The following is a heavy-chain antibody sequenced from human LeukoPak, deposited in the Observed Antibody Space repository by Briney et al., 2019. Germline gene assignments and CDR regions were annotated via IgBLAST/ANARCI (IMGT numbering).Heavy chain of an antibody. Sequence: GASVKVSCKASGYTFSSYAMNWVRQAPGQGLEWMGWINTNTGNPKFAQGFTGRFLFSLDTSVSTAYLQISGLKTEDTAFYYCARSRYDGDAFDIWGQGTMVTVSS. CDR2: INTNTGNP. D-gene: IGHD3-16*01. V-gene: IGHV7-4-1*02. CDR3: ARSRYDGDAFDI. CDR1: GYTFSSYA. J-gene: IGHJ3*02.